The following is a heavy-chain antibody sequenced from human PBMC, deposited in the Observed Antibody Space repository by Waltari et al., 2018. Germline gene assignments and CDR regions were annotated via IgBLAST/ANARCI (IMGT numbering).Heavy chain of an antibody. D-gene: IGHD4-17*01. Sequence: QLQLVESGGGVVQPWRSLRLSCAASGFTFNTFGMHWVRQAPGKGREWGAVIWFDGSNKYYAGSVKGRLTISRDNSKNTLYLQMNSLRAEDTAVYYCARDLYGDYAFDYWGQGTLVTVSS. J-gene: IGHJ4*02. CDR3: ARDLYGDYAFDY. V-gene: IGHV3-33*01. CDR2: IWFDGSNK. CDR1: GFTFNTFG.